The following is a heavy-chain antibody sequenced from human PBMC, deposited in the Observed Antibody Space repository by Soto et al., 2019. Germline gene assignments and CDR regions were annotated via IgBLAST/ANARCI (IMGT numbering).Heavy chain of an antibody. CDR2: MNPDSGGA. V-gene: IGHV1-8*02. D-gene: IGHD6-19*01. Sequence: QEQLVQSGAEVRKPGASVKVSCKASGYTFRNFDINWVRQATGQGLEWVGWMNPDSGGADYSPRFQGRVSMTRDISVSTAYMDLSSLGSEDTAVYYCARALAVRDTFDLWGQGTMVSVSS. J-gene: IGHJ3*01. CDR1: GYTFRNFD. CDR3: ARALAVRDTFDL.